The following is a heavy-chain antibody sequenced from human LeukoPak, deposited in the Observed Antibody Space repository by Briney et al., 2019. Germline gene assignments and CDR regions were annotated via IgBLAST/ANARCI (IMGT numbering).Heavy chain of an antibody. CDR2: IYYSGSI. CDR1: GGSISSSSYY. V-gene: IGHV4-39*01. Sequence: SETLSLTCTVSGGSISSSSYYWGWIRQPPGKGLEWIGSIYYSGSIYYNPSLKSRVTISVDTSKNQFSLKLSSVTAADTAVYYCARHRGYSYGMNFDYWGQGTLVTVSS. J-gene: IGHJ4*02. D-gene: IGHD5-18*01. CDR3: ARHRGYSYGMNFDY.